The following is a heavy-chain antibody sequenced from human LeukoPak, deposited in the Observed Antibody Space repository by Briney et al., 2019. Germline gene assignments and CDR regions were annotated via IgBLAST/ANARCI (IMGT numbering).Heavy chain of an antibody. J-gene: IGHJ5*02. CDR1: GFSFNTYT. D-gene: IGHD3-22*01. CDR2: ISSRGDYI. CDR3: ARKLYYYDTSPAGWFDP. Sequence: GGSLRLSCAASGFSFNTYTMNWVRQAPGKGLEWVSCISSRGDYIYYADSVKGRFTISRDNAKNSLYLQIDGLRAEDTAVYHCARKLYYYDTSPAGWFDPWGQGTLVTVSP. V-gene: IGHV3-21*01.